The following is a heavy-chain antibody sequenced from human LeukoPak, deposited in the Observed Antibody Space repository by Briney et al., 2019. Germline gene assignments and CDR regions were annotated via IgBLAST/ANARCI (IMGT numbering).Heavy chain of an antibody. J-gene: IGHJ5*02. D-gene: IGHD2-15*01. CDR1: GGSISSYY. Sequence: SETLSLTCTVSGGSISSYYWSWIRQPARKGLERVWRIYTNGGTNYNPSLKSRVTMSVDTSKNQFTLKLSSVTAADTAVYYGARVADLYCSGGSCYDWFDPWGQGTLVTVSS. CDR2: IYTNGGT. CDR3: ARVADLYCSGGSCYDWFDP. V-gene: IGHV4-4*07.